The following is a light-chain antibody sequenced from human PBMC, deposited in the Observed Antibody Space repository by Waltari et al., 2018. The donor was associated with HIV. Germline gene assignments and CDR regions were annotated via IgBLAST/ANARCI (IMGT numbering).Light chain of an antibody. Sequence: EIVLTPSPGTLSLSPGERATLSCRASQSVSASNLAWYQQKPGQAPRLLIYGASSKATGIPDRFSGGGFGTDFTLTISRLEPEDFAVYYCQQYGGSLTFGGGTKVEI. V-gene: IGKV3-20*01. CDR1: QSVSASN. CDR2: GAS. CDR3: QQYGGSLT. J-gene: IGKJ4*01.